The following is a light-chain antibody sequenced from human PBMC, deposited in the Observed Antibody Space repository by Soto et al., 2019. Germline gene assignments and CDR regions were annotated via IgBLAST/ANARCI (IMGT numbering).Light chain of an antibody. CDR1: QSVGSVY. CDR3: QQYGSSPRT. J-gene: IGKJ1*01. V-gene: IGKV3-20*01. CDR2: GAS. Sequence: DIVLTQSPGTLSLSPGDRATLSCRASQSVGSVYLAWYQQKPGQAPRLLIHGASNRASGIPDRFSGSGSGTDFTLTISRLEPEDFAVYYGQQYGSSPRTFGQGTKVEIK.